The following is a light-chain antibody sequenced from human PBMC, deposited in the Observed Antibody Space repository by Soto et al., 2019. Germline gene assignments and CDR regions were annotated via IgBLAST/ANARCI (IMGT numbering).Light chain of an antibody. CDR3: QQYNNWPPLT. V-gene: IGKV3-15*01. Sequence: EIVMTQSPATLAVSPGERATVSCRASQSVSRNVAWYQQKPGQAPRLLISAASTRATGIPARFSGSGSGTEFTLTISSLQSEDFAVYYCQQYNNWPPLTFGGGTKVEIK. J-gene: IGKJ4*01. CDR2: AAS. CDR1: QSVSRN.